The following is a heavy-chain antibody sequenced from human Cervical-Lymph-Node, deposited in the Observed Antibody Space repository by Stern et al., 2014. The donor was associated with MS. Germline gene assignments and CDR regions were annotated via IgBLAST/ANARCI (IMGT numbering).Heavy chain of an antibody. Sequence: QVQLQQWGPGLVKPSQTLSLTCTVSGGSISSGGYYWSWIRQHPGKGLEWIRYIYYSGSTYYNPSLKSRVTISVDTSKNQFSLKLSSVTAADTAVYYCAREYCSSTSCYQWFDPWGQGTLVTVSS. CDR1: GGSISSGGYY. D-gene: IGHD2-2*01. V-gene: IGHV4-31*03. CDR2: IYYSGST. CDR3: AREYCSSTSCYQWFDP. J-gene: IGHJ5*02.